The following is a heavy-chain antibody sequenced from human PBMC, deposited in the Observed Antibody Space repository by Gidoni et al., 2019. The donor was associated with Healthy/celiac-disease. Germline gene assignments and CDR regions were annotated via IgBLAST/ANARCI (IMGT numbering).Heavy chain of an antibody. CDR3: ARVRFLEWLPYFDY. Sequence: QLQLQESGPGLVKPSETLSLTCTVSGGSISSSSYYWGWIRQPPGKGLEWIGSIYYSGSTYYNPSLKSRVTISVDTSKNQFSLKLSSVTAADTAVYYCARVRFLEWLPYFDYWGQGTLVTVSS. J-gene: IGHJ4*02. V-gene: IGHV4-39*07. CDR1: GGSISSSSYY. CDR2: IYYSGST. D-gene: IGHD3-3*01.